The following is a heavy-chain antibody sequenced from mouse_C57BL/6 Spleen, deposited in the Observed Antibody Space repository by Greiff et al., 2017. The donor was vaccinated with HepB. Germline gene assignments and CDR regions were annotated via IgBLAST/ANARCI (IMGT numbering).Heavy chain of an antibody. CDR2: IYWDDDK. J-gene: IGHJ4*01. V-gene: IGHV8-12*01. D-gene: IGHD2-4*01. CDR3: ARRQYDYDEDYAMDY. Sequence: QVTLKVSCPGILQSSQTLSLTCSFSGFSLSTSGMGVSWIRQPSGKGLEWLAHIYWDDDKRYNPSLKSRLTISKDTSRNQVFLKITSVDTADTATYYCARRQYDYDEDYAMDYWGQGTSVTVSS. CDR1: GFSLSTSGMG.